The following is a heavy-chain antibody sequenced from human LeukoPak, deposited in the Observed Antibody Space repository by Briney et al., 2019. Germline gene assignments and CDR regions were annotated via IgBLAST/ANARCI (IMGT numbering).Heavy chain of an antibody. J-gene: IGHJ4*02. Sequence: GSLRLSCAASGFTFSNYWMTWVRQAPGKGLEWVANIKPDGSEKYYVDSVKGRFTISRDNAKNSLYLQMNSLRAEDTAVFYCARGRGLDYCGQGTLVTVSS. CDR1: GFTFSNYW. V-gene: IGHV3-7*01. CDR3: ARGRGLDY. CDR2: IKPDGSEK.